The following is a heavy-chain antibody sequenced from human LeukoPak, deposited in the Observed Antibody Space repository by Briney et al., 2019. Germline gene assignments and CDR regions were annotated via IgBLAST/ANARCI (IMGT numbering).Heavy chain of an antibody. CDR1: GFTLSSYA. CDR2: IKQDGSQK. CDR3: ARESFAARWD. V-gene: IGHV3-7*01. D-gene: IGHD6-6*01. J-gene: IGHJ4*02. Sequence: GGSLRLSCAASGFTLSSYAMSWVRQAPGKGLEWVANIKQDGSQKYYVDSVKGRFTISRDNANNLPYLQMNSLRAEDTAVYYCARESFAARWDWGQGTLVTVSS.